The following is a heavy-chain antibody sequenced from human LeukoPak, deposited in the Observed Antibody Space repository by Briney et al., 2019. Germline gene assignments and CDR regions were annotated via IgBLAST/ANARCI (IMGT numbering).Heavy chain of an antibody. CDR3: ARGSTPDTIVGYDY. Sequence: PGGSLRLSCAASGFTFSSYAMSRVRQAPGKGLEWVSAISGSGGSTYYADSVKGRFTISRDNAKNSLYLQMNSLRAEDTAVYYCARGSTPDTIVGYDYWGQGTLVTVSS. D-gene: IGHD1-26*01. V-gene: IGHV3-23*01. J-gene: IGHJ4*02. CDR2: ISGSGGST. CDR1: GFTFSSYA.